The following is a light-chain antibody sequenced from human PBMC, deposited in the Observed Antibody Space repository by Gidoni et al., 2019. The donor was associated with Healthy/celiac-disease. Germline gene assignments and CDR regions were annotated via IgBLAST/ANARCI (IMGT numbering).Light chain of an antibody. Sequence: QSVLTPPPSASGAPGQRVSLSCSGSSSNLGFNTVNWYQHLPGTAPKLLIYINDQRPSGVPDRFSGSKSGTSASLAISGLQSEDEAHYYCTAWDETLDGLVFGGGTKLTVL. V-gene: IGLV1-44*01. J-gene: IGLJ2*01. CDR2: IND. CDR3: TAWDETLDGLV. CDR1: SSNLGFNT.